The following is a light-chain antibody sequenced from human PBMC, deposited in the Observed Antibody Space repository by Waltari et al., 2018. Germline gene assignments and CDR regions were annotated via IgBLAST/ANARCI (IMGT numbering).Light chain of an antibody. CDR3: QVWDSSSDHPGV. CDR2: DDS. J-gene: IGLJ2*01. Sequence: SYVLTQPPSVSVAPGQTARITCGGNNIGSKSVHWYQQKPVQAPVLVVYDDSDRPSGIPEGFAGSNSGNTATLTISRVEAGDEADYYCQVWDSSSDHPGVFGGGTKLTVL. V-gene: IGLV3-21*02. CDR1: NIGSKS.